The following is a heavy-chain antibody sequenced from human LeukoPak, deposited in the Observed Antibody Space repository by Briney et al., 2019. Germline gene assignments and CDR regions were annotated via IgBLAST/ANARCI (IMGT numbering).Heavy chain of an antibody. D-gene: IGHD4-17*01. CDR3: ARGAYGDK. CDR1: GYTLTSYG. CDR2: ISTQSGNT. Sequence: ASVKVSCEASGYTLTSYGINWMRPAPGQGLEWMGWISTQSGNTNYAQKVQGRLTLTTDRSTNTAYMELRSLRSDDTAVYYCARGAYGDKWGQGTMVTVSS. J-gene: IGHJ4*02. V-gene: IGHV1-18*01.